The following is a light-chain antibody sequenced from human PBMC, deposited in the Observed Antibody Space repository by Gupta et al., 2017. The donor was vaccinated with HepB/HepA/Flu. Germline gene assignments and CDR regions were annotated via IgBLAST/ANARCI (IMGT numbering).Light chain of an antibody. CDR3: QTSSNFA. CDR1: QSVANY. J-gene: IGKJ4*01. V-gene: IGKV3-11*01. Sequence: ILLTQSPATLSLSPGERASLSCRTSQSVANYLAWYQQRPGHTLRILIYDASDRGAGIPARFSGSGSGTDFTITSRSLEHEDFEVYYCQTSSNFAFGGGTKVEIK. CDR2: DAS.